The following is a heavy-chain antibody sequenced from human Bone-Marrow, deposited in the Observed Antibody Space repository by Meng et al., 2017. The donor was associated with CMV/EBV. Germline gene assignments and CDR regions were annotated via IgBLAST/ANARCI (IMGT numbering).Heavy chain of an antibody. CDR2: MNPNSGNT. CDR3: ARGGYDFWSGPGGMDV. CDR1: GYTFTSYD. D-gene: IGHD3-3*01. J-gene: IGHJ6*01. Sequence: ASVKVSCKASGYTFTSYDINWVRQATGQGLEWMGWMNPNSGNTGYAQKFQGRVTITRNTSISTAYMELSSLRSEDTAVYYCARGGYDFWSGPGGMDVWGQGTTVTGYS. V-gene: IGHV1-8*03.